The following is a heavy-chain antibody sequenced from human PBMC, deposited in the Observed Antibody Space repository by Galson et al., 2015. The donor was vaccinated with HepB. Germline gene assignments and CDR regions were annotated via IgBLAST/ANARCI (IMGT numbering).Heavy chain of an antibody. Sequence: SVKVSCKASGGTFSSYAISWVRQAPGQGLEWMGGIIPILGIANYAQKFQGRVTITADKSTSTAYMELSSLRSEDTAVYYCARVWWGYCSSTSCYDGQPLCYFDYWGQGTLVTASS. CDR3: ARVWWGYCSSTSCYDGQPLCYFDY. CDR2: IIPILGIA. V-gene: IGHV1-69*10. D-gene: IGHD2-2*01. J-gene: IGHJ4*02. CDR1: GGTFSSYA.